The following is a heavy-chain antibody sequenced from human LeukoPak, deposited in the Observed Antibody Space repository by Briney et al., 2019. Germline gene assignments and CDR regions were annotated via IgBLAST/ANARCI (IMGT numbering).Heavy chain of an antibody. V-gene: IGHV4-59*01. CDR1: GGSLSSYY. J-gene: IGHJ4*02. CDR2: IYYSGHT. D-gene: IGHD3-22*01. CDR3: ARGDYDLIDY. Sequence: PSETLSLTCTVSGGSLSSYYWSWIRQPPGKGLEWIGYIYYSGHTNYNPSLKIRVTISVDPSKNQFSLKLTSVTAADTAVCYCARGDYDLIDYWGQGTLVTVSS.